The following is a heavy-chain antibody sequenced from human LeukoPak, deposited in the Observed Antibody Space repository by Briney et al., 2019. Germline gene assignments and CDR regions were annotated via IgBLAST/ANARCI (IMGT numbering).Heavy chain of an antibody. V-gene: IGHV7-4-1*02. CDR3: ARAYQRLGQLSLPDY. D-gene: IGHD3-16*02. CDR2: IHPSTGNP. CDR1: GYTFTNYA. Sequence: ASVKVSCKASGYTFTNYAMNWVRQTPGQGLEWMGWIHPSTGNPTYAQAFTGRFVFSLDTSVSTTYLQISSLKTEDTAVYYCARAYQRLGQLSLPDYWGQGTLVTVSS. J-gene: IGHJ4*02.